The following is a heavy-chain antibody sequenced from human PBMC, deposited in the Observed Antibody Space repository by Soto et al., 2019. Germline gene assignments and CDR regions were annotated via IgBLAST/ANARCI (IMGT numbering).Heavy chain of an antibody. Sequence: GGSLRLSCAASGFTFSSYGMHWVRQAPGKGLEWVAVISYDGSNKYYADSVKGRFTISRDNSKNTLYLQMNSLRAEDTAVYYCAKGEDGITPYMDVWGKGTTVTVSS. CDR2: ISYDGSNK. V-gene: IGHV3-30*18. J-gene: IGHJ6*03. CDR3: AKGEDGITPYMDV. CDR1: GFTFSSYG. D-gene: IGHD3-10*01.